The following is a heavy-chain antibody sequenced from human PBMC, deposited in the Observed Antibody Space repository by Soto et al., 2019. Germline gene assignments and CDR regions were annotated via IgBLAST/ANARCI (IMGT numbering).Heavy chain of an antibody. CDR2: ISAYNGNT. Sequence: GASVKVSCKASGYTFTSYGISWVRQAPGQRLEWMGWISAYNGNTNYAQKLQGGVTMTTDTSTSTAYMELRSLRSDDTAVYYCARDRGSITIFGVVTNWFDPWGQGTLVTVSS. CDR3: ARDRGSITIFGVVTNWFDP. J-gene: IGHJ5*02. CDR1: GYTFTSYG. V-gene: IGHV1-18*01. D-gene: IGHD3-3*01.